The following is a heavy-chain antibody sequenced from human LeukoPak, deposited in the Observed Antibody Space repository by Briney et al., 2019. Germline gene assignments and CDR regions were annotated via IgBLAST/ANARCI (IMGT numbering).Heavy chain of an antibody. Sequence: GGSLRLSCAASGFTFSDYYMSWIRQAPGKGLEWVSYISSSSYTNYADSVKGRFTISRDNAKNSLYLQMNSLRAEDTAVYYCARVNHPYGMDVWGQGTTVTVSS. V-gene: IGHV3-11*06. CDR3: ARVNHPYGMDV. CDR1: GFTFSDYY. J-gene: IGHJ6*02. D-gene: IGHD1-14*01. CDR2: ISSSSYT.